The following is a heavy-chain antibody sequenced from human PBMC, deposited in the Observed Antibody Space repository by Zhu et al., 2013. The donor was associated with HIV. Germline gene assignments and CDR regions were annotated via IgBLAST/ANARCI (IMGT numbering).Heavy chain of an antibody. D-gene: IGHD1-26*01. J-gene: IGHJ3*01. CDR1: GYTFTNYG. V-gene: IGHV1-18*01. CDR2: ISLYNGNT. Sequence: QPHLVQSGGEVKKPGASVKVSCKASGYTFTNYGISWVRQAPGQGLEWMGWISLYNGNTKYSQKIQDRVAMTTDTSTTTVYMELWSLTFDDTAMYFCARAGKXTSDPDLWGQGTMVIVSS. CDR3: ARAGKXTSDPDL.